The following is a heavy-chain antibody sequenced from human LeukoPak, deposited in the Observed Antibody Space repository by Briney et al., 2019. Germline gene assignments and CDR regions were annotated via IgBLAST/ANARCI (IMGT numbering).Heavy chain of an antibody. CDR3: ARGNFYDNKGYSPELRY. J-gene: IGHJ4*02. Sequence: ASVKVSCKASGYTFTSYYMHWVRQAPGQGLEWMGIINPSGGSTSYAQKFQGRVTMTRDMSTSTVYMELSSLRSEDTAVYYCARGNFYDNKGYSPELRYWGQGALVTVSS. CDR2: INPSGGST. D-gene: IGHD3-22*01. CDR1: GYTFTSYY. V-gene: IGHV1-46*01.